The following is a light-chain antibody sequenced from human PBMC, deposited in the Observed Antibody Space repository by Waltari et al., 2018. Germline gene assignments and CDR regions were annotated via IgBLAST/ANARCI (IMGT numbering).Light chain of an antibody. J-gene: IGKJ1*01. Sequence: DIQMTQSPSTLSASVGDRVTITCPASQSITRWLAWDQQKPGKAPKLLIYDASSLESGVPSRFSGSGSGTEFTLTISSLQPDDFATYYCQEHVTYWAFGQGTKVEMK. CDR3: QEHVTYWA. CDR2: DAS. CDR1: QSITRW. V-gene: IGKV1-5*01.